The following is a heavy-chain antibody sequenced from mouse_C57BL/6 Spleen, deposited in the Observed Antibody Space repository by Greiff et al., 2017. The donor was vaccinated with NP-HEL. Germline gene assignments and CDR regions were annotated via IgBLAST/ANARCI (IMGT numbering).Heavy chain of an antibody. CDR3: ARWGPTMITLDY. Sequence: VQLQQPGTELVKPGASVKLSCKASGYTFTSYWMHWVKQRPGQGLEWIGNINPSNGGTNYNEKFKSKATLTVDKSSSTAYMKLSSLTSEDSAVYYCARWGPTMITLDYWGQGTTLTVSS. CDR2: INPSNGGT. CDR1: GYTFTSYW. V-gene: IGHV1-53*01. D-gene: IGHD2-4*01. J-gene: IGHJ2*01.